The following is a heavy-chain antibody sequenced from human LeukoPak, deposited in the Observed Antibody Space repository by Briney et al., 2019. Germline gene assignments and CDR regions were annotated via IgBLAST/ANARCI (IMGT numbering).Heavy chain of an antibody. D-gene: IGHD2-15*01. J-gene: IGHJ3*02. Sequence: PGGSLRLSCAASGFTLSNAWMSWVRQAPGKGLEWVGRIKSKTDGGTTDYAAPVKGRFTISRDDSKNTLYLQMNSLKIEDTAVYYCTTDLKLMGAFDIWGQGTMVTVSS. V-gene: IGHV3-15*01. CDR3: TTDLKLMGAFDI. CDR1: GFTLSNAW. CDR2: IKSKTDGGTT.